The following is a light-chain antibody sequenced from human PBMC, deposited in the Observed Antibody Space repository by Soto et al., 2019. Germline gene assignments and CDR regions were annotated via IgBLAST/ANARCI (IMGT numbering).Light chain of an antibody. CDR3: SSYTSSSTLFV. Sequence: QSALTQPASVSGSPGQSITISCTGTSSDVGGYNYVSWYQQNPGKAPKLMIYEVNNRPSGISNRFSGSKSGNTASLSISGLQAEDEAHYYCSSYTSSSTLFVFGTGTQLTVL. V-gene: IGLV2-14*01. CDR1: SSDVGGYNY. J-gene: IGLJ1*01. CDR2: EVN.